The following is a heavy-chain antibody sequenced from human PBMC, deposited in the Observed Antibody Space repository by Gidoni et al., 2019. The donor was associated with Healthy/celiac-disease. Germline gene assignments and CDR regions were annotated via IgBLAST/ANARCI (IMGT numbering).Heavy chain of an antibody. CDR1: GFTFSNAC. D-gene: IGHD3-10*01. Sequence: EVQLVESGGGLVKPGGSLRLSCAASGFTFSNACMSWVRQAPGKGLEWVGRIKSKTDGGTTDYAAPVKGRFTISRDDSKNTLYLQMNSLKTEDTAVYYCTTEDGSGSYSNDAFDIWGQGTMVTVSS. J-gene: IGHJ3*02. CDR2: IKSKTDGGTT. CDR3: TTEDGSGSYSNDAFDI. V-gene: IGHV3-15*01.